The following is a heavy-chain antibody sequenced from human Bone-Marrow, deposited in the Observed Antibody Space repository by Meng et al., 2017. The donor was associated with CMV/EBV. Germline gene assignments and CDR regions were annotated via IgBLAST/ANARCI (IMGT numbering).Heavy chain of an antibody. J-gene: IGHJ5*02. CDR2: ISSSSSYI. Sequence: GESLKISCAASGFTFSSYSMNWVRQAPGKGLEWVSSISSSSSYIYYADSVKGRFTISRDNAKNSLYLQMNSLRAEDTAVYYCAKEEWIAVAGTPNGWFDPWGQGTLVTVSS. D-gene: IGHD6-19*01. CDR3: AKEEWIAVAGTPNGWFDP. CDR1: GFTFSSYS. V-gene: IGHV3-21*01.